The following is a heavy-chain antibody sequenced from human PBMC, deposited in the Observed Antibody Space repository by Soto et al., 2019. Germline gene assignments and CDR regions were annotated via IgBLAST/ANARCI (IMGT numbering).Heavy chain of an antibody. CDR3: ASRSFGVVSNWFDP. D-gene: IGHD3-3*01. CDR1: GGSIRTTNW. V-gene: IGHV4-4*02. J-gene: IGHJ5*02. Sequence: QVQLQESGPGLVETSGTLSLTCSVSGGSIRTTNWWSWVRQPPGKVLEWIGEIYHNERSNYNPSVKSRVTIILDKSKNQISLNLHSGTAADTAGYFCASRSFGVVSNWFDPWGQGILVTVSS. CDR2: IYHNERS.